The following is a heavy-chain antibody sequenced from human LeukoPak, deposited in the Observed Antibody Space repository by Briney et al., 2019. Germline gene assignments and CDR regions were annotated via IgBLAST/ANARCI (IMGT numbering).Heavy chain of an antibody. Sequence: GGSLRLSCAASGFTFSRYWMHWVRHAPGKGLVWVSCIKSDGSSTSIADSAKGRFTISRDNAKNTVYLQMNSLRAEDTAVYYCVRDNRSYNFDYWGQGTLVTLSS. CDR2: IKSDGSST. J-gene: IGHJ4*02. D-gene: IGHD1-26*01. CDR3: VRDNRSYNFDY. CDR1: GFTFSRYW. V-gene: IGHV3-74*01.